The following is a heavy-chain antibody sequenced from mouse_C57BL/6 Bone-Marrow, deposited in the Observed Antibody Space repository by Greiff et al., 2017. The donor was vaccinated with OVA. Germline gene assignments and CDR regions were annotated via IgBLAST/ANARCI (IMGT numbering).Heavy chain of an antibody. J-gene: IGHJ1*03. CDR3: ARSGYYGSSSYWYFDV. CDR1: GYTLTSYW. D-gene: IGHD1-1*01. CDR2: IDPSDSET. V-gene: IGHV1-52*01. Sequence: QVQLQQPGAELVRPGSSVKLSCKASGYTLTSYWMHWVKQRPIQGLEWIGNIDPSDSETHYNQKFKDKATLTVDKSSSTAYMQLSSLTSEDSAVYYCARSGYYGSSSYWYFDVWGTGTTVTVSS.